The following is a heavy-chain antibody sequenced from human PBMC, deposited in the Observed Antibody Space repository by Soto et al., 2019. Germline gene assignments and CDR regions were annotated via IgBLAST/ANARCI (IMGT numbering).Heavy chain of an antibody. Sequence: NPXETLSLTCAVSGVSISSSNWWSWVRQPPGKGLEWIGEIYHSGSTNYNPSLKSRVTISVDKSKNQFSLKLSSVTAAGTAVYYCARSRILTSPYYDFWSGPYGMDVWGQGTKVTVSS. CDR1: GVSISSSNW. CDR3: ARSRILTSPYYDFWSGPYGMDV. J-gene: IGHJ6*02. V-gene: IGHV4-4*02. D-gene: IGHD3-3*01. CDR2: IYHSGST.